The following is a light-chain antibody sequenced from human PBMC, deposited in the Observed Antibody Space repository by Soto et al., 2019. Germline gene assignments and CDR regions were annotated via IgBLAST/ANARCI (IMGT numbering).Light chain of an antibody. CDR3: CSYATSSTYV. Sequence: SALTQPASVSGSPGQSITIFCTGASSDVGTFSLVSWYQQHPGKAPKLIIYEGNKRPSGVSSRFSGFKSGDTVSLTVSGLQAEDEADYYCCSYATSSTYVFGTGTQLTVL. V-gene: IGLV2-23*01. CDR2: EGN. CDR1: SSDVGTFSL. J-gene: IGLJ1*01.